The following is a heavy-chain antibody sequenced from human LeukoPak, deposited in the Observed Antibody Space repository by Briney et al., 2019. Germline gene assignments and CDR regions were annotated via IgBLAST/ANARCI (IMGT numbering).Heavy chain of an antibody. V-gene: IGHV3-7*01. CDR1: GLTFSTYW. Sequence: GGSLRLSCAASGLTFSTYWMTWVRQAPGKGLEWVANIKQDGSERNYVDSVKGRFTISRDNAKNSLYLQMNSLRVEDTAVYYCAGGIAMVRGGDVWGKGTTVTVSS. D-gene: IGHD3-10*01. J-gene: IGHJ6*04. CDR3: AGGIAMVRGGDV. CDR2: IKQDGSER.